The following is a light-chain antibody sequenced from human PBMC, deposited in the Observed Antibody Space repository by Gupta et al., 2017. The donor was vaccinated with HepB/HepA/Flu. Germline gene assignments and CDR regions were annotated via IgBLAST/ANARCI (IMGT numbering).Light chain of an antibody. V-gene: IGKV3-15*01. Sequence: ELVMTQSPPTLSVSPGRRATLSCRASQSVSSNLAWYQQKTGQAPRLLIYGASSRATGIPARFSGSGSGTEFTLTISSLQSEDFAVYYCQQYHHWPPITFGQGTRLEIK. CDR2: GAS. J-gene: IGKJ5*01. CDR1: QSVSSN. CDR3: QQYHHWPPIT.